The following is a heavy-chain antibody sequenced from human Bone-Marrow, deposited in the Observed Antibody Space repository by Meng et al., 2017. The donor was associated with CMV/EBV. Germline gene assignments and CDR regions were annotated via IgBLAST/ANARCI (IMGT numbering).Heavy chain of an antibody. CDR1: GFTFSSYA. V-gene: IGHV3-23*01. D-gene: IGHD2-2*01. CDR3: ARDSQIVVVPAANGAADYYGMDV. J-gene: IGHJ6*02. Sequence: GESLKISCAASGFTFSSYAMSWVRQAPGKGLEWVSTISGSGGGTYYADSVKGRYTISRDNYKNTVYLQMNSLRAEDTAVYYCARDSQIVVVPAANGAADYYGMDVWGQGTTVTVSS. CDR2: ISGSGGGT.